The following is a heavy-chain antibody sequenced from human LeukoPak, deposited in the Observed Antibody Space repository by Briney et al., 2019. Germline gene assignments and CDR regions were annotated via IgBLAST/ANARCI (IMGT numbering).Heavy chain of an antibody. V-gene: IGHV3-30-3*01. Sequence: QSGGSLRLSCAASGFTFSSYAMHWVRQAPGKGLEWVAVISYDGSNKYYADSVKGRFIISRDNSKNTQYLQMNSLRAEDTAVYYCARDSPGGNGLDYWGQGTLVTVSS. J-gene: IGHJ4*02. CDR2: ISYDGSNK. CDR1: GFTFSSYA. CDR3: ARDSPGGNGLDY. D-gene: IGHD2-8*01.